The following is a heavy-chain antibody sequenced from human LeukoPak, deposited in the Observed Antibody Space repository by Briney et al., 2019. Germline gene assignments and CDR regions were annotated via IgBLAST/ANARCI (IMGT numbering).Heavy chain of an antibody. CDR3: AKEKNYDFWSGYPNPFDY. V-gene: IGHV3-23*01. CDR2: ISGGGGST. Sequence: GGSLRLSCAASGFTFSSYAMSWVRQAPGKGLEWVSAISGGGGSTYYADSVKGRFTISRDNSKNTLYLQMNSLRAEDTAVYYCAKEKNYDFWSGYPNPFDYWGQGTLVTVSS. J-gene: IGHJ4*02. D-gene: IGHD3-3*01. CDR1: GFTFSSYA.